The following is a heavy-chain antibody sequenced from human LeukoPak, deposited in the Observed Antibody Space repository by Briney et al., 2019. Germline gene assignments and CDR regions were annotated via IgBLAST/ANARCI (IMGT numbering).Heavy chain of an antibody. Sequence: SVKVSCKASGGTFSSYAISWVRQAPGQGLEWMGRIVPILGIANYAQKFQGRVTITADKSTSTAYMEPSSLRSEDTAVYYCAREDYYDSSGYYYVEGWFDPWGQGTLVTVSS. CDR1: GGTFSSYA. D-gene: IGHD3-22*01. J-gene: IGHJ5*02. V-gene: IGHV1-69*04. CDR2: IVPILGIA. CDR3: AREDYYDSSGYYYVEGWFDP.